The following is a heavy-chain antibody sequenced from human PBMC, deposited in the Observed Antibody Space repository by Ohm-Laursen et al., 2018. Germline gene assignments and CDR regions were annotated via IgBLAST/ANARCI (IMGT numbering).Heavy chain of an antibody. V-gene: IGHV1-69*01. CDR2: IIPIFGTA. J-gene: IGHJ6*02. D-gene: IGHD2-2*01. Sequence: SSVKVSCKASGGTFSSYAISWVRQAPGQGLEWMGGIIPIFGTANYAQKFQGRVTITADESMNTAYMELSSLRSEDTAVYYCARSPDRDCSSTSCSDYYYGMDVWGQGTTVTVT. CDR3: ARSPDRDCSSTSCSDYYYGMDV. CDR1: GGTFSSYA.